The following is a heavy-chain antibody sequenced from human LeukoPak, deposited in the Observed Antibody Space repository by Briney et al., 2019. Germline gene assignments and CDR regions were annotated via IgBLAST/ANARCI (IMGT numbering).Heavy chain of an antibody. CDR2: IDGSGGST. J-gene: IGHJ4*02. V-gene: IGHV3-23*01. D-gene: IGHD5-12*01. CDR3: AKDRRLPWDYFDS. Sequence: PGGSLRLSCAASGFTVSNNYMSWFRQAPGRGLEWVSAIDGSGGSTYYADSVKGRFTISRDNSKNTLYLQMNSLRAEDTAIYYCAKDRRLPWDYFDSWGQGTLVTVSS. CDR1: GFTVSNNY.